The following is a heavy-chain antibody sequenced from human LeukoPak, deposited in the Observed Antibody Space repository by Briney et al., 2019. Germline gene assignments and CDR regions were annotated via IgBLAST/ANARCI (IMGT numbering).Heavy chain of an antibody. D-gene: IGHD6-19*01. CDR2: INPNTGGS. Sequence: ASVKVSCKASGYTFTGFYMHWVRQAPGQGLEWMRRINPNTGGSNYAQNFQGRVTMTRDTSISTAYMELSRLKSDDTAVYYCAREVGYSSSYYGRFDPWGQGTLVTVSS. J-gene: IGHJ5*02. CDR1: GYTFTGFY. V-gene: IGHV1-2*06. CDR3: AREVGYSSSYYGRFDP.